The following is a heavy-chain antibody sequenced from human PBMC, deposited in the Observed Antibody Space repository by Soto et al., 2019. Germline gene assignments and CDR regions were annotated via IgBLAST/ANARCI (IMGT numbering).Heavy chain of an antibody. CDR1: GFTFRSYA. Sequence: GXSLRLSCAASGFTFRSYAMSWVRQAPGKWLEWVSAISGSGGSTYYADSVKGRFTISRDNSKNTLYLQMNSLRAEDTAVYYCASGGDYGQYFDYWGQGTLVTVSS. V-gene: IGHV3-23*01. CDR2: ISGSGGST. J-gene: IGHJ4*02. D-gene: IGHD4-17*01. CDR3: ASGGDYGQYFDY.